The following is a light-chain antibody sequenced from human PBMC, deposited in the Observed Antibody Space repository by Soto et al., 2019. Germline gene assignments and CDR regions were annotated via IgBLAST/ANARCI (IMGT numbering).Light chain of an antibody. Sequence: EIVLTQSPGTLSLAPEERATLPCRASQSVRDNLAWYQQKPGQAPRLLSYRASIRATGVQARFSGSGSGTEFTLTSSGLQSEDFSIYFCQHYNFWPHSFGQGTKGDIK. J-gene: IGKJ2*01. CDR2: RAS. CDR3: QHYNFWPHS. CDR1: QSVRDN. V-gene: IGKV3-15*01.